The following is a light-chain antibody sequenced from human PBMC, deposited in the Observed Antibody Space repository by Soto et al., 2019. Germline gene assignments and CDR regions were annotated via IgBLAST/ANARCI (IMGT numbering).Light chain of an antibody. CDR2: GAS. V-gene: IGKV3-15*01. CDR1: QGVSRK. CDR3: QQRGNWPPTWT. J-gene: IGKJ1*01. Sequence: DIVMTQSPATLSVAPLEIVTFSFMASQGVSRKLAWYQHIPGQAPRLLISGASTGATGIPARFSGSGSGTEFTLTISSLQSEDCAIYYCQQRGNWPPTWTFGQGTKVDIK.